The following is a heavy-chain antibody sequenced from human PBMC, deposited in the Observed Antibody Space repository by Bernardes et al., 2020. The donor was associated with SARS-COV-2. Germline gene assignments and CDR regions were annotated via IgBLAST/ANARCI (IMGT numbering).Heavy chain of an antibody. D-gene: IGHD3-10*01. CDR2: IHWNGYST. CDR1: GFTFDDYG. J-gene: IGHJ5*01. V-gene: IGHV3-20*04. Sequence: GGSLRLSCTASGFTFDDYGMSWVRQAPGKGLEWVSAIHWNGYSTDYADSVKGRFTISRDNANNSLYLQVNSLRAEDTALYYCARDFGGGTFESWGQGTLVIVSS. CDR3: ARDFGGGTFES.